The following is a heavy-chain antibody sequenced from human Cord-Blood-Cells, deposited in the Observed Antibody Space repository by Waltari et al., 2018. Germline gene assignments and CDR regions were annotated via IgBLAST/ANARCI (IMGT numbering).Heavy chain of an antibody. V-gene: IGHV4-39*01. J-gene: IGHJ5*02. CDR2: IYCSGSN. D-gene: IGHD6-13*01. CDR3: ARQDSSSWYNWFDP. CDR1: GGSISSSSYY. Sequence: QLHLQESGPGLVKPSETLSLTCTVSGGSISSSSYYWGRVRQPPGKGLEWIGSIYCSGSNYYNPSLKSRVTISVDTAKNQFSLKLSSVTAADTAVYYCARQDSSSWYNWFDPWGQGTLVTVSS.